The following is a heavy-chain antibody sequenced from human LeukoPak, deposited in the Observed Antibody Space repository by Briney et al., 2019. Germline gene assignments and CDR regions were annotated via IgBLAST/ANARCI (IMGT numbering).Heavy chain of an antibody. CDR1: GFTFSSYW. D-gene: IGHD3-16*02. V-gene: IGHV3-7*01. Sequence: GGSLRLSCAASGFTFSSYWMSWVRQAPGEGLEWVANIKQDGSEKYYVDSVKGRFTISRDNAKNSLYLQMSSLRAEDTAVYYCARQYDYVWGSYRLRYFDYWGQGTLVTVSS. J-gene: IGHJ4*02. CDR2: IKQDGSEK. CDR3: ARQYDYVWGSYRLRYFDY.